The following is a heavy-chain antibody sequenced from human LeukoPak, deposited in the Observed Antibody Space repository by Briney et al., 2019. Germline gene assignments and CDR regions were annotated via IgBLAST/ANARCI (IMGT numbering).Heavy chain of an antibody. CDR3: ARHYFFWSGSKWFDP. CDR2: IYHSGST. Sequence: PSETLSLTCAVSGYSISSGYYWGWIRQPPGKGLEWIGSIYHSGSTYYNPSLKSRVTISVDTSKNQFSLKLSSVTAADTAVYCCARHYFFWSGSKWFDPWGQGTLVTVSS. V-gene: IGHV4-38-2*01. D-gene: IGHD3-3*01. J-gene: IGHJ5*02. CDR1: GYSISSGYY.